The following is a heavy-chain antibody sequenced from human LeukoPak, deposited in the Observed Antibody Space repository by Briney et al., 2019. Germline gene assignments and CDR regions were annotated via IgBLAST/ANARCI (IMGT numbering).Heavy chain of an antibody. CDR2: ISSSSSFV. V-gene: IGHV3-21*01. CDR3: ARGLAAMANTIGDS. D-gene: IGHD6-19*01. J-gene: IGHJ4*02. CDR1: GFTFSSYS. Sequence: GGSLRLSCVASGFTFSSYSMNWVRQAPGKGLEWVSSISSSSSFVYYADSVRGRITISRDNAKNSLYLQMSSLRVEDSAVYYCARGLAAMANTIGDSWGQGTLVTVSS.